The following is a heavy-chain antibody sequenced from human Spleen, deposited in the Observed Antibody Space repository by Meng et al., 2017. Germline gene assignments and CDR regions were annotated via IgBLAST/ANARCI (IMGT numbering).Heavy chain of an antibody. CDR2: INHSGST. Sequence: QGRLQQWGSGRLKPSETLSLTWVVSGGSFSDYYWSWIRQPPGKGLEWIGEINHSGSTNYNPSLESRATISVDTSQNNLSLKLSSVTAADSAVYYCARGPTTMAHDFDYWGQGTLVTVSS. CDR3: ARGPTTMAHDFDY. D-gene: IGHD4-11*01. V-gene: IGHV4-34*01. CDR1: GGSFSDYY. J-gene: IGHJ4*02.